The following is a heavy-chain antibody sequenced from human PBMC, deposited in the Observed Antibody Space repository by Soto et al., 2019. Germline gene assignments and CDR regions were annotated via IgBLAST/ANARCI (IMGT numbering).Heavy chain of an antibody. Sequence: QLQLQESGPGLVKPSETLSLTCTVSGGSISSSSYYWGWIRQPPGKGLEWIGSIYSSGSTYYNPSLKSRVTISVDTSKNQFSLKLSSVTAADTDVYYCARRSIAVAATEHWGQGTLVTVSS. CDR3: ARRSIAVAATEH. CDR1: GGSISSSSYY. V-gene: IGHV4-39*01. J-gene: IGHJ1*01. CDR2: IYSSGST. D-gene: IGHD6-19*01.